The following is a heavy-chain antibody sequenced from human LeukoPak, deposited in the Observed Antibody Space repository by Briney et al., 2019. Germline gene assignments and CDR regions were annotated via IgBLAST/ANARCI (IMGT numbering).Heavy chain of an antibody. J-gene: IGHJ6*03. Sequence: SETLSLTCTVSAGSMRNHYWTWIRQSPGKGLEWIGYFYYTGASQYNPSLKSRATMSLDTSKNQFSLRLSSVTAADTAVYYCSRNYYLYYYMDVWGTGTTVTASS. CDR2: FYYTGAS. CDR3: SRNYYLYYYMDV. CDR1: AGSMRNHY. V-gene: IGHV4-59*11.